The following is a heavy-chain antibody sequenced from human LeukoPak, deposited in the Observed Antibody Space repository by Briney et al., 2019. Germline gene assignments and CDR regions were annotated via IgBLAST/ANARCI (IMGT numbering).Heavy chain of an antibody. D-gene: IGHD3-22*01. CDR3: AKAQPYYYDSSGPYYFDY. V-gene: IGHV3-30*18. J-gene: IGHJ4*02. CDR2: ISYDGSNK. Sequence: GGSLRLSCAASGSTFSSYGMHWVRQAPGKGLEWVAVISYDGSNKYYADSVKGRFTISRDNSKNTLYLQMNSLRAEDTAVYYCAKAQPYYYDSSGPYYFDYWGQGTLATVSS. CDR1: GSTFSSYG.